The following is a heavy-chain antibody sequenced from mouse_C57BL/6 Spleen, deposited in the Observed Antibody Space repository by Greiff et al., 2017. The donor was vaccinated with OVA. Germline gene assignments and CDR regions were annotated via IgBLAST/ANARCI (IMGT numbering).Heavy chain of an antibody. J-gene: IGHJ4*01. CDR1: GYTFTDYN. V-gene: IGHV1-18*01. Sequence: EVQLQQSGPELVKPGASVKILCKASGYTFTDYNMDWVKQSHGKSLEWIGDINPNNGGTIYNQKFKGKATLTVDKSSSTAYMELRSLTSEDTAVYYCARSKLVSYAMDYWGQGTSVTVSS. CDR3: ARSKLVSYAMDY. D-gene: IGHD4-1*01. CDR2: INPNNGGT.